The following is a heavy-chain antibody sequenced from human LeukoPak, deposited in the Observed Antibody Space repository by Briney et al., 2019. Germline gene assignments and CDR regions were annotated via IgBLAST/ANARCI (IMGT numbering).Heavy chain of an antibody. CDR2: ISGSGGST. Sequence: GGSLRLSCAASGFTFSSYAMSWVRQAPGKGLEWVSAISGSGGSTYYADSVKGRFTISRDNSKNTLYLQMSSLRGEDTAVYYCARESRGYNILTGYYTQLDYWGQGTRVTVSS. V-gene: IGHV3-23*01. J-gene: IGHJ4*02. CDR3: ARESRGYNILTGYYTQLDY. D-gene: IGHD3-9*01. CDR1: GFTFSSYA.